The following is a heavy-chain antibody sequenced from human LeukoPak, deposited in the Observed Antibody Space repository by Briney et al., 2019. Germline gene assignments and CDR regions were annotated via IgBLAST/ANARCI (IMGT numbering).Heavy chain of an antibody. Sequence: GGSLRLSCAASGFTFSSYSMNWVRQAPGKGLEWVSYISSSSSTIYYADSVKGRFTISRDNAKNSLYLQMNSLRAEDTAVYYCAKVPNGVLYHLGYFDYWGQGTLVTVSS. CDR3: AKVPNGVLYHLGYFDY. J-gene: IGHJ4*02. D-gene: IGHD2-2*02. CDR2: ISSSSSTI. CDR1: GFTFSSYS. V-gene: IGHV3-48*01.